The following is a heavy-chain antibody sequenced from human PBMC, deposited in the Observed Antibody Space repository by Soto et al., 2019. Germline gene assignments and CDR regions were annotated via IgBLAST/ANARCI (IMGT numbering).Heavy chain of an antibody. D-gene: IGHD6-6*01. J-gene: IGHJ5*02. V-gene: IGHV1-69*13. CDR1: GGTFSSYA. CDR3: ASLESSSSGRWFDP. Sequence: GASVKFTCKDSGGTFSSYAISWVRQAPGQGLEWMGGIIPIFGTANYAQKFQGRVTITADESTSTAYMELSSLRSEDTAVYYCASLESSSSGRWFDPWGQGTLVTVSS. CDR2: IIPIFGTA.